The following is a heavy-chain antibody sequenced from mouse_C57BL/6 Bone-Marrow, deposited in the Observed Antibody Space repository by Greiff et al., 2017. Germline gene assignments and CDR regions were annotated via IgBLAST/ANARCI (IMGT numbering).Heavy chain of an antibody. V-gene: IGHV1-42*01. Sequence: EVQLQESGPELVKPGASVKISCKASGYSFTGYYMNWVKQSPEKSLEWIGEINPSTGGTTYNQKFKAKATLTVDKSSSTAYMQLKSLTSEDSAIYYCARYARHDGYYGVGYWGQGTTLTVSS. CDR3: ARYARHDGYYGVGY. D-gene: IGHD2-3*01. CDR1: GYSFTGYY. CDR2: INPSTGGT. J-gene: IGHJ2*01.